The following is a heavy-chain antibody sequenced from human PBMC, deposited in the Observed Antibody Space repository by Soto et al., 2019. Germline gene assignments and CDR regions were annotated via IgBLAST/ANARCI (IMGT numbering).Heavy chain of an antibody. V-gene: IGHV4-39*01. Sequence: SETLSLTCSVSGDSISNSRFYWGWIRQAPGKGLEWIGSIYYSGSTYYNPSLKSRVTISVDTSKNQFSLKLSSMTAADTAVYYCARHGRYYDIGDLTDYWGQGSMVTVSS. CDR1: GDSISNSRFY. CDR3: ARHGRYYDIGDLTDY. CDR2: IYYSGST. D-gene: IGHD3-22*01. J-gene: IGHJ4*02.